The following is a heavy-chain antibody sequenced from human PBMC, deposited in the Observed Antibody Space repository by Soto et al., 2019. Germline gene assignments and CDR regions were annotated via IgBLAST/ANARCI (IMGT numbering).Heavy chain of an antibody. CDR2: ISAYNGNT. CDR1: GYTFTSYG. V-gene: IGHV1-18*04. Sequence: ASVKVSCKASGYTFTSYGISWVLQAPGQGLEWMGWISAYNGNTNYAQKLQGRVTMTTDTSTSTAYMELRSLRSDDTAVYYCARARGSGSNPWFDPWGQGTLVTVSS. CDR3: ARARGSGSNPWFDP. J-gene: IGHJ5*02. D-gene: IGHD3-10*01.